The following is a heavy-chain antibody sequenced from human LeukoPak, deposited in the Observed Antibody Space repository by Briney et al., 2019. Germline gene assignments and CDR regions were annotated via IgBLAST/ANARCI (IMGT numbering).Heavy chain of an antibody. CDR2: INHSGST. Sequence: SETLSLTCAVYGGSFSGYYWSWIRQPPGKGLEWIGEINHSGSTNYNPSLKSRVTISVDTSKNQFSLILTSVTAADTAMYYCARGTSDVYWYLDVWGRGTQVTVSS. D-gene: IGHD2-2*01. V-gene: IGHV4-34*01. CDR1: GGSFSGYY. CDR3: ARGTSDVYWYLDV. J-gene: IGHJ2*01.